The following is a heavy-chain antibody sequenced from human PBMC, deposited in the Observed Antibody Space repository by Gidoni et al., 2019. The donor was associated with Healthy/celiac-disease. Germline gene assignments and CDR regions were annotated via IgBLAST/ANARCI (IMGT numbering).Heavy chain of an antibody. Sequence: QVQLQESGPGLVKPSETLSLTCPVSGGSISSYYWSWIRQPPGKGLEWIGYIYYSGSTNYNPSLKSRVTISVDTSKNQFSLKLSSVTAADTAVYYCARAPYYYDSSGYYYLGHFDYWGQGTLVTVSS. CDR1: GGSISSYY. J-gene: IGHJ4*02. CDR3: ARAPYYYDSSGYYYLGHFDY. D-gene: IGHD3-22*01. CDR2: IYYSGST. V-gene: IGHV4-59*01.